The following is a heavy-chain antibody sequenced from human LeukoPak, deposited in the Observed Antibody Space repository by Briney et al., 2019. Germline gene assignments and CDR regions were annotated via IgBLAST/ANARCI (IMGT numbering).Heavy chain of an antibody. D-gene: IGHD3-3*01. J-gene: IGHJ6*03. CDR2: IRYDGRSK. CDR1: GFTFSSYW. CDR3: AKERRTSIFGGPGYYMDV. V-gene: IGHV3-30*02. Sequence: GGSLRLSCAASGFTFSSYWMSWVRQAPGKGLEWVAFIRYDGRSKYYADSVKGRFTLSRDNSKNTLYLQISSLRAEDTALYHCAKERRTSIFGGPGYYMDVWGKGTSVTVSS.